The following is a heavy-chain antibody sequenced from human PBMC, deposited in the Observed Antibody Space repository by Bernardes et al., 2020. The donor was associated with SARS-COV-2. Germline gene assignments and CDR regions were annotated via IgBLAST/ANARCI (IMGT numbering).Heavy chain of an antibody. V-gene: IGHV4-61*09. Sequence: SETLSLTCSVSGSSINSGSYSWNWIRQPAGKGLEWIGHIYTSGNTNFNPSLNSRVTVAVHPTKNQFSLRLTSVTAADTAVYFCAREDYYDSSGYWGPKFDSWGQGILVTVSS. D-gene: IGHD3-22*01. CDR2: IYTSGNT. CDR3: AREDYYDSSGYWGPKFDS. J-gene: IGHJ4*02. CDR1: GSSINSGSYS.